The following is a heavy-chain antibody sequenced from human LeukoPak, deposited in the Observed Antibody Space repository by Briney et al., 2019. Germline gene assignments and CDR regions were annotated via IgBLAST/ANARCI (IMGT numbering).Heavy chain of an antibody. Sequence: GRSLRLSCAASGFTFSSYAMHWVRQAPGKGLEWVAVISYDGSNKYYADSVKGRFTVSRDNAKNTLYLQMNSLRAEDTAVYYCARDVPHNWFDTWGQGTLVTVSS. CDR1: GFTFSSYA. CDR3: ARDVPHNWFDT. CDR2: ISYDGSNK. V-gene: IGHV3-30-3*01. J-gene: IGHJ5*02.